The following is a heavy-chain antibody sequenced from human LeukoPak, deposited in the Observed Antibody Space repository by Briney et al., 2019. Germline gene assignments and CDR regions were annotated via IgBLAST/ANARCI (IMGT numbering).Heavy chain of an antibody. V-gene: IGHV1-18*01. CDR3: ARYGQLRHDY. CDR2: ISAYTGNT. J-gene: IGHJ4*02. D-gene: IGHD3-10*01. CDR1: GYTFSSYG. Sequence: ASLKVSCKASGYTFSSYGISWVRQAPGQGLEWMGYISAYTGNTNYAQNLQGRVTMTTDTSPSTGYMELRSLISDDTAVYYCARYGQLRHDYWGQGTLVTVSS.